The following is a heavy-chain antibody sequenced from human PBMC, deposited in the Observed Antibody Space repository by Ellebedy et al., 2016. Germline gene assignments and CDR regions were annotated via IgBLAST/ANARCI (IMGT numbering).Heavy chain of an antibody. V-gene: IGHV3-23*01. D-gene: IGHD2-2*01. Sequence: GESLKISXATSGFTFTDYYMSWVRQAPGKGLEWVSTISSGGDRIYLADSVRGRFTISRDNSKNTLYLQMSRLRVEDTAVYFCRPGHYSDAWGQGTLVTVSS. CDR3: RPGHYSDA. J-gene: IGHJ4*02. CDR1: GFTFTDYY. CDR2: ISSGGDRI.